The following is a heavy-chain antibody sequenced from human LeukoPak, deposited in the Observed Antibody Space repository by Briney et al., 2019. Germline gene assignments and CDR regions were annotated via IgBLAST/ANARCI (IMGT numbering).Heavy chain of an antibody. V-gene: IGHV4-34*01. CDR2: INHSGST. J-gene: IGHJ4*02. CDR1: GGSFSGYY. CDR3: AQTPEGGYYYGRDY. D-gene: IGHD3-22*01. Sequence: SETLSLTCAVYGGSFSGYYWSWIRQPPGKGLEWIGEINHSGSTNYNPSLKSRVTISVDTSKNQFSLKLSSVTAADTAVYYCAQTPEGGYYYGRDYWGQGTLVTVSS.